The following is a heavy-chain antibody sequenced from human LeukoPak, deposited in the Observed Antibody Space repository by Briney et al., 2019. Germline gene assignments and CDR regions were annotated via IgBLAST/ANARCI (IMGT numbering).Heavy chain of an antibody. CDR2: INHSGST. CDR3: ARGPVLRFLEWFLTPYYFDY. J-gene: IGHJ4*02. V-gene: IGHV4-34*01. CDR1: GGSFSGYY. D-gene: IGHD3-3*01. Sequence: SETLSLTCAVYGGSFSGYYWSWIRQPPGKGLEWIGEINHSGSTNYNPSLKSRVTISVDTSKNQFSLKLSSVTAADTAVYYCARGPVLRFLEWFLTPYYFDYWGQGTLVTVSS.